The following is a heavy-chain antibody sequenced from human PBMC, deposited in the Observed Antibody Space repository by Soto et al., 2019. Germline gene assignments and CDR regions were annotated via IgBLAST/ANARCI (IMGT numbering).Heavy chain of an antibody. V-gene: IGHV1-18*01. CDR1: GYTFTSYG. CDR2: ISAYNANT. Sequence: ASVKVSCKASGYTFTSYGISWVRQAPGQGLEWMGWISAYNANTDYAQKLQGRVAMTTDTSTSTAYMELRSLRSDDTAVYFCARDRLGATGDYWRQGTLVTVSS. CDR3: ARDRLGATGDY. J-gene: IGHJ4*02. D-gene: IGHD1-26*01.